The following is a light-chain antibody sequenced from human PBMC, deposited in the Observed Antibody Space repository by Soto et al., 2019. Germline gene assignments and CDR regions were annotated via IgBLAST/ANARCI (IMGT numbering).Light chain of an antibody. V-gene: IGKV3-15*01. CDR2: RAS. J-gene: IGKJ4*01. CDR3: QQYNNWPRAT. Sequence: EIVLTQSPSTLSVSPGERATLSFSASQSINSNLAWYQQKPGQVPRLIIFRASSRATGLPARFSASGSGTDFNLTISSLQSEDFAVYYCQQYNNWPRATFGGGTKVDIK. CDR1: QSINSN.